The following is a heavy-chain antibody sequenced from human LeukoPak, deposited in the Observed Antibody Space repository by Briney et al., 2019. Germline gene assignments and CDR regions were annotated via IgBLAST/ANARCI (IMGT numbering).Heavy chain of an antibody. CDR2: IGSSGSVT. J-gene: IGHJ4*02. CDR1: GFTFSSYE. V-gene: IGHV3-48*03. Sequence: GWALRLSCAASGFTFSSYEMNWVREAPGPRPEWVSYIGSSGSVTYYLDSVPGRFTIYIDNAKQSRNLHINSLRAEDTAVYYCSRKYCSSISCLFDYWGQGTLVTVSS. D-gene: IGHD2-2*01. CDR3: SRKYCSSISCLFDY.